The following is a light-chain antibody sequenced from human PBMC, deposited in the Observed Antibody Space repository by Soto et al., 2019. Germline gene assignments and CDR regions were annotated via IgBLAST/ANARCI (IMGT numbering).Light chain of an antibody. CDR2: GAS. V-gene: IGKV3-20*01. CDR1: QSVSSSY. J-gene: IGKJ1*01. CDR3: QQYGSSSWT. Sequence: EIVLTQSPGTLSLSPGERVTLSCRASQSVSSSYLAWYQQKPGQAPRLLIYGASSRATVFPDRFSGSESGTDFTLTISRLEPEDFAVYYCQQYGSSSWTFGQGTKVEIK.